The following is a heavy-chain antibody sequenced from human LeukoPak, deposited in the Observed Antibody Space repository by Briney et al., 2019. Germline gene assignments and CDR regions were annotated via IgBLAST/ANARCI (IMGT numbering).Heavy chain of an antibody. CDR2: IIPILGIA. CDR1: GGTFSSYA. V-gene: IGHV1-69*04. Sequence: GASVKVSCKASGGTFSSYAISWVRQAPGQGLEWMGRIIPILGIANYAQKFQGRVTFTADKSTSTAYMELSSLRSEDTAVYYCARIQPLYYYDSSGYPSWFDPWGQGTLVTVSS. D-gene: IGHD3-22*01. J-gene: IGHJ5*02. CDR3: ARIQPLYYYDSSGYPSWFDP.